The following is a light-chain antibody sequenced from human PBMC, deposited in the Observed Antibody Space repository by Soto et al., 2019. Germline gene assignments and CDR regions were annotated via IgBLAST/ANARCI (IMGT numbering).Light chain of an antibody. Sequence: QSVLTQPASVSGSPGQSITISCTGTSSDIGGYNYVSWYQQHPSKAPQLMIYEVSNRPSGVSSRFSGSKPGNTASLTISGLQAEDEADYYCSSYTSSFTWVFGGGTKGTVL. CDR3: SSYTSSFTWV. J-gene: IGLJ3*02. V-gene: IGLV2-14*01. CDR1: SSDIGGYNY. CDR2: EVS.